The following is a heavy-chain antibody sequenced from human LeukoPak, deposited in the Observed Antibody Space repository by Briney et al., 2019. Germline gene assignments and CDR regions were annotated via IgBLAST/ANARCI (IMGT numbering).Heavy chain of an antibody. D-gene: IGHD3-22*01. V-gene: IGHV3-49*03. J-gene: IGHJ3*02. Sequence: GGSLRLSCTASGFTFGEYAMSWFRQAPGKGLEWVGFIRSKAYGGTTEYAASVKGRFTISRDDSKSIAYLQMNSLKTEDTAVYYCTRRYNYDSSGYYYVRDAFDIWGQGTMVTVSS. CDR2: IRSKAYGGTT. CDR1: GFTFGEYA. CDR3: TRRYNYDSSGYYYVRDAFDI.